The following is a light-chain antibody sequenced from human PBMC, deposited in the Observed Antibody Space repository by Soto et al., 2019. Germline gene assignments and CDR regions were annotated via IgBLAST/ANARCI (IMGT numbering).Light chain of an antibody. V-gene: IGKV3-20*01. CDR2: GAS. CDR3: QQYGDSPMYT. J-gene: IGKJ2*01. Sequence: EIVLTQSPDTLSSSPGERATLSCRASQSVSSSHLAWYQQKPGQAPRLLIYGASSRATGIPDRFSGSGSGTDFTLTISRLEPEDFAVYFCQQYGDSPMYTFGPGTKLEI. CDR1: QSVSSSH.